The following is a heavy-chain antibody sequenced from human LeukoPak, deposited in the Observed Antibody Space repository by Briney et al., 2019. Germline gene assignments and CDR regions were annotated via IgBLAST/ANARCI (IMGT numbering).Heavy chain of an antibody. V-gene: IGHV4-61*02. Sequence: SETLSLTCTVSGGSISSGSYYWSWIRQPAGKGLEWIGRIYTSGSTNYNPSLKSRVTISVDTSKNQFSLKLSSVTAADTAVYYCARDGSSRSLQHWGQGTLVTVSS. CDR3: ARDGSSRSLQH. D-gene: IGHD6-13*01. CDR2: IYTSGST. J-gene: IGHJ1*01. CDR1: GGSISSGSYY.